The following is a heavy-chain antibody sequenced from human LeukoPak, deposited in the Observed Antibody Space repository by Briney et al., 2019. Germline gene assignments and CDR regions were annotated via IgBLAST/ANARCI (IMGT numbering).Heavy chain of an antibody. CDR2: VYDSWNN. V-gene: IGHV4-30-4*01. CDR3: ASYFVGNGGRGY. D-gene: IGHD3-10*02. J-gene: IGHJ4*02. CDR1: GDSINSGNSH. Sequence: SETLSLTCTVSGDSINSGNSHWTWIRQPPGKGLEWLGSVYDSWNNYYNPSLESRITMSVDTSKNQYSLELSSVIAADTAVYYCASYFVGNGGRGYWGQGALVTVSS.